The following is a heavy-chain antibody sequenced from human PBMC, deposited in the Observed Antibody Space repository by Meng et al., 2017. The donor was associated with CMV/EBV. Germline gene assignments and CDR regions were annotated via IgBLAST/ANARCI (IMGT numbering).Heavy chain of an antibody. CDR2: ISSSSSYI. CDR3: ARDLGEYSSSSLGLDY. V-gene: IGHV3-21*01. J-gene: IGHJ4*02. Sequence: GESLKISCAASGFTFSSYSMNWVHQAPGKGLEWVSSISSSSSYIYYADSVKGRFTISRDNAKNSLYLQMNSLRAEDTAVYYCARDLGEYSSSSLGLDYWGQGTLVTVSS. CDR1: GFTFSSYS. D-gene: IGHD6-6*01.